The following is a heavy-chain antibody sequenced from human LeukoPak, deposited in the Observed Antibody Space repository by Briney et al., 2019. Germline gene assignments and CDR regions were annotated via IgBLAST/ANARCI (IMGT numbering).Heavy chain of an antibody. D-gene: IGHD2/OR15-2a*01. V-gene: IGHV4-59*08. J-gene: IGHJ6*02. CDR2: IYYSGST. Sequence: NPSETLSLTXXXXXXSICSYYWSWIRQPPGKGLEWIGYIYYSGSTNYNPSLKSRVTISVDTSKNQFSLKLSSVTAADTAEYYCARLLDYYGMDVWGQGTTVTVSS. CDR3: ARLLDYYGMDV. CDR1: XXSICSYY.